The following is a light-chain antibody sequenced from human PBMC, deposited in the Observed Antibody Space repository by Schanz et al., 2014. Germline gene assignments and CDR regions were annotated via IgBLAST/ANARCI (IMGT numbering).Light chain of an antibody. CDR3: CSYAGSSTV. V-gene: IGLV2-23*02. CDR2: EVN. J-gene: IGLJ3*02. CDR1: SSDVGGYNY. Sequence: QSVLTQPPSASGSPGQSVTISCTGTSSDVGGYNYVSWYQQYPGKAPKLMIYEVNKRPSGVSNRFSASKSGTTASLTISGLQAEDEADYYCCSYAGSSTVFGGGTKLTVL.